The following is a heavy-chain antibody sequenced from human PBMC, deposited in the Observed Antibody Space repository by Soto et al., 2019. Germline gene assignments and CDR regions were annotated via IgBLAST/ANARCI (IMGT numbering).Heavy chain of an antibody. J-gene: IGHJ3*02. Sequence: QLQLQESGSGLVKPSQTLSLTCAVSGGYIIGGYYSWSWIRQPPGKGLEWIGFIYNSGSTYYNSSLTRRVTISVDRSKNHFFLNLTSVTAADTAVYYCATYRKFLQIWCQGTKVTFSS. CDR1: GGYIIGGYYS. CDR3: ATYRKFLQI. CDR2: IYNSGST. D-gene: IGHD3-3*01. V-gene: IGHV4-30-2*01.